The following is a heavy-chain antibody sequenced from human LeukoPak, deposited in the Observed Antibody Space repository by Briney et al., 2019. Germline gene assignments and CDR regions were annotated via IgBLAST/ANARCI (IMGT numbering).Heavy chain of an antibody. D-gene: IGHD4/OR15-4a*01. CDR2: ISGDGGQT. CDR1: AFTLDNYA. Sequence: GGSLRLSCAPSAFTLDNYAMHWVRHAPGKGLEWVSFISGDGGQTYYADSVKGRFTISRDNTKNSLYLQMNSLRTEDTSLYYCGRGAGAFDIWGQGTMVTVSS. CDR3: GRGAGAFDI. V-gene: IGHV3-43*02. J-gene: IGHJ3*02.